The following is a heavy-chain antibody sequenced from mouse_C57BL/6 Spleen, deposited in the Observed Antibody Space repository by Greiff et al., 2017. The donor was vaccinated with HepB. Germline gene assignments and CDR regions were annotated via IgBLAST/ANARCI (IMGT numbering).Heavy chain of an antibody. D-gene: IGHD1-1*01. CDR2: IYPGSGNT. V-gene: IGHV1-76*01. CDR1: GYTFTDYY. Sequence: VKLVESGAELVRPGASVKLSCKAYGYTFTDYYINWVKQRPGQGLEWIARIYPGSGNTYYNEKFKGKATLTAEKSSSTAYMQLSSLTSEDSAVYFCARSYYGSRYFDVWGTGTTVTVSS. CDR3: ARSYYGSRYFDV. J-gene: IGHJ1*03.